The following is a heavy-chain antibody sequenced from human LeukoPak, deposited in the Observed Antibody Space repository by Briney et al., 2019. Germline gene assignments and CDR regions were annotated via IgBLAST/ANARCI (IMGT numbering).Heavy chain of an antibody. Sequence: PGGSLRLSCAASGFTVSSNYMSWVRQAPGKGLEWVSVIYSGVSTYYADSVKGRFTISRDNSKNSLYLQMNSLRAEDTAVYYCARKYCSTTSCLFDYWGQGTLVTVSS. V-gene: IGHV3-53*01. CDR3: ARKYCSTTSCLFDY. CDR2: IYSGVST. J-gene: IGHJ4*02. CDR1: GFTVSSNY. D-gene: IGHD2-2*01.